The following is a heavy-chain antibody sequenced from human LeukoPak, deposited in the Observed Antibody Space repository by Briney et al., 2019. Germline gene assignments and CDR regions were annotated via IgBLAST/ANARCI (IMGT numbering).Heavy chain of an antibody. J-gene: IGHJ6*02. Sequence: GGSLRLSCAASGFTFSSYGMHWVRQAPGKGLEWVAVISYDGSNKYYADSVKGRFTISRDNSKNTLYLQMNSLRAEDTAVYYCARDRSGMDVWGQGTTVTVSS. CDR1: GFTFSSYG. CDR2: ISYDGSNK. D-gene: IGHD3-10*01. CDR3: ARDRSGMDV. V-gene: IGHV3-30*03.